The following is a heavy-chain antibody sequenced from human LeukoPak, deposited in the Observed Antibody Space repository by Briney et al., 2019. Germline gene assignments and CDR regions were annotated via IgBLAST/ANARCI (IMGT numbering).Heavy chain of an antibody. J-gene: IGHJ4*02. D-gene: IGHD2-2*02. CDR2: IYLGDSDT. Sequence: GESLKISCKGSGYSFTSYWIGWVRQMPGKGLEWMGIIYLGDSDTRYSPSFQGQVTISADKSISTAYLQWSSLKASDTAMYYCARHAGRRYCSSTSCYIVGYWGQGTLVTVSS. V-gene: IGHV5-51*01. CDR1: GYSFTSYW. CDR3: ARHAGRRYCSSTSCYIVGY.